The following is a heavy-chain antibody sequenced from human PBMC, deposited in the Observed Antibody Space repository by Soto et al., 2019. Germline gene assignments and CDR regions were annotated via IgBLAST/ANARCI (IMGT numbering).Heavy chain of an antibody. V-gene: IGHV4-4*09. CDR2: IYFGGTT. D-gene: IGHD3-16*02. Sequence: SETLSLTCTVSGGSLSPNYWTWIRQPPGKGLEWVGYIYFGGTTSYNPSLRSRVTISLETSNSQFSLRLSSVTAADTAVYYCARLYGLDAFDIWGQGTMVTV. CDR1: GGSLSPNY. CDR3: ARLYGLDAFDI. J-gene: IGHJ3*02.